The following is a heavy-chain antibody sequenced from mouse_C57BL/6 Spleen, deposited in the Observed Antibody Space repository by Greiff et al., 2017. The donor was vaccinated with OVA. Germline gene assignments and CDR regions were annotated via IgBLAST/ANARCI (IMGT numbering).Heavy chain of an antibody. Sequence: VQLQQPGTELVKPGASVKLSCKASGYTFTSYWMHWVKQRPGQGLEWIGNINPSNGGTNYNEKFKSKATLTVDKSSSTAYMQLSSLTSEDSAVYDCARKEGITTVEEDDWGQGTTLTVAS. CDR1: GYTFTSYW. V-gene: IGHV1-53*01. J-gene: IGHJ2*01. CDR3: ARKEGITTVEEDD. CDR2: INPSNGGT. D-gene: IGHD1-1*01.